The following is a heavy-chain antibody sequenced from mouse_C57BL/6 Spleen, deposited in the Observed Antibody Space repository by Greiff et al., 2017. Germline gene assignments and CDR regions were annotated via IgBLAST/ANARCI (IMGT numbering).Heavy chain of an antibody. J-gene: IGHJ2*01. V-gene: IGHV5-9-1*02. Sequence: DVKLQESGEGLVKPGGSLKLSCAASGFTFSSYAMSWVRQTPEKRLEWVAYISSGGDYIYYADTVKGRFTISRDNARNTLYLQMSSLKSEDTAMYYCTRDEGSGDYFDYWGQGTTLTVSS. CDR2: ISSGGDYI. CDR3: TRDEGSGDYFDY. D-gene: IGHD3-2*02. CDR1: GFTFSSYA.